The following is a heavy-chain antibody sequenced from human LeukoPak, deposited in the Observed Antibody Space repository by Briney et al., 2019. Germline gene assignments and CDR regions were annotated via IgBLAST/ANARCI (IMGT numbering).Heavy chain of an antibody. D-gene: IGHD5-18*01. J-gene: IGHJ3*02. CDR1: RFTFSNAW. V-gene: IGHV3-15*01. CDR3: TTEGYTYGYHSCDI. Sequence: PGGSLRLSCAASRFTFSNAWMSWVRPAPGKGLEWVGRIKSKTGGGTTDYAAPVKGRFAISREDSKNTLYLQMNSLKTEDAAVYYCTTEGYTYGYHSCDIWGQGTMVTVSS. CDR2: IKSKTGGGTT.